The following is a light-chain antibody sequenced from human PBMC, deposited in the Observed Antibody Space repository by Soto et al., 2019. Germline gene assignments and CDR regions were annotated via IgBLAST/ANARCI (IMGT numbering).Light chain of an antibody. CDR1: QAISNS. CDR3: QHYADLPLT. V-gene: IGKV1-33*01. CDR2: DAS. Sequence: DIQMTQSPSSLSASVGDRVTITCQASQAISNSINWYQQKPGKAPRLLIFDASSVEAGVPSRFSGGGSGTYFTFTINSLQPEDVGAYFCQHYADLPLTFGGGTKVAIK. J-gene: IGKJ4*01.